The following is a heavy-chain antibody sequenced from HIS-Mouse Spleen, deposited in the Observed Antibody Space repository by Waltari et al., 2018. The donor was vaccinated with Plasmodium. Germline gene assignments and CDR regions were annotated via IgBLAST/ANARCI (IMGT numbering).Heavy chain of an antibody. V-gene: IGHV4-59*01. J-gene: IGHJ4*02. CDR1: GGPLSSYY. CDR3: AREVNSGTFDY. Sequence: QVQLQESGPGLVKPSETLSLTCTVSGGPLSSYYWNWIRQPPGKGLEWIGYIYYSGSTNYNPSLKSRVTISVDTSKNQFSLKLSSVTAADTAVYYCAREVNSGTFDYWGQGTLVTVSS. CDR2: IYYSGST. D-gene: IGHD1-26*01.